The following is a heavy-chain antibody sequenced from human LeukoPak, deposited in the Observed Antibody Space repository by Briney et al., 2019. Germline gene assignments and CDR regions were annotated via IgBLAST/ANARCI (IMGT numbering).Heavy chain of an antibody. CDR1: GYTFTSYY. D-gene: IGHD4-17*01. Sequence: ASVKVSCKASGYTFTSYYMHWVRQAPGQGLEWMGIINPSGGSTSYAQKSQGRVTMTRDTSTSTVYMELSSLRSEDTAVYYCARVANGDYGYNWFDPWGQGTLVTVSS. J-gene: IGHJ5*02. CDR2: INPSGGST. V-gene: IGHV1-46*01. CDR3: ARVANGDYGYNWFDP.